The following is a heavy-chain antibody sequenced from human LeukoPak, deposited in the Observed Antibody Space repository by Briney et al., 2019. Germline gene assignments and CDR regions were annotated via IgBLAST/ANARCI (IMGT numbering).Heavy chain of an antibody. CDR1: GYTFTNYD. CDR2: MNPKSGNT. J-gene: IGHJ4*02. CDR3: VAMLY. Sequence: ASVKDSCKASGYTFTNYDINWVRQATGQGLEWMGWMNPKSGNTGYAQKLQGRVTMSMDTSISTAYMELTSLRSEDTAVYYCVAMLYWGQGTLVTVSS. D-gene: IGHD3-16*01. V-gene: IGHV1-8*01.